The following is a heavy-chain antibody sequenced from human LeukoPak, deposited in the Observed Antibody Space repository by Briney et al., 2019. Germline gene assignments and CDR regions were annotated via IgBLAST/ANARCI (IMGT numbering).Heavy chain of an antibody. Sequence: ASVKVSCKASGGTFSSYTISWVRQAPGQGLEWMGWISAYNGNTNYAQKLQGRVTMATDTSTSTAYMELRSLRSDDTAVYYCARDRLGLDYWGQGTLVTVSS. CDR1: GGTFSSYT. D-gene: IGHD6-19*01. J-gene: IGHJ4*02. CDR2: ISAYNGNT. CDR3: ARDRLGLDY. V-gene: IGHV1-18*01.